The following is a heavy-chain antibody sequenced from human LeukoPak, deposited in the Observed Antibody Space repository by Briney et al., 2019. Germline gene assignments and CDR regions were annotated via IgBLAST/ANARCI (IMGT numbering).Heavy chain of an antibody. CDR3: ARRIATRPWSPPFDY. D-gene: IGHD6-6*01. J-gene: IGHJ4*02. CDR1: GSTFSSYS. Sequence: GGSLRLSCVASGSTFSSYSMTWVCQAPGKGLEWVSATSGGGENTYYADSVKGRFIISRDNSKNTLYLQMHSLRAEDTAVYYCARRIATRPWSPPFDYWGQGTLVTVSS. V-gene: IGHV3-23*01. CDR2: TSGGGENT.